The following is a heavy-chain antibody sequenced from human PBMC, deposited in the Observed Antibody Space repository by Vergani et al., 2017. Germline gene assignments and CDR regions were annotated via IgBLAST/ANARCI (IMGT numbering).Heavy chain of an antibody. CDR3: TRDIEYDFGSAPSVYYGMDV. D-gene: IGHD3-3*01. CDR1: GFTFGEYA. CDR2: IRSKAYGGKT. J-gene: IGHJ6*02. V-gene: IGHV3-49*03. Sequence: EVQLVESGGGLVQPGRSLRLSCTASGFTFGEYAMSWFRQAPGKGLEWVGCIRSKAYGGKTEYDASVKGRFTISSNDAKSIDYLQMNSMKTEDTAVYYCTRDIEYDFGSAPSVYYGMDVWGQGTTVTVSS.